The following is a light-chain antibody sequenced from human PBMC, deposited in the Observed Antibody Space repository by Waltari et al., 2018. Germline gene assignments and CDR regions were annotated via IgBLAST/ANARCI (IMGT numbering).Light chain of an antibody. CDR2: GDS. CDR3: QQYDWSPPGYT. V-gene: IGKV3-20*01. Sequence: IALTQSPGTLSLSPGERATLSCRASQTVDSNSVAWYQQRPGPVPRLLVFGDSSRATGIPDRFSASGSGTDFTLTISRLEPEDFAVYYCQQYDWSPPGYTFGQGTKLEIK. J-gene: IGKJ2*01. CDR1: QTVDSNS.